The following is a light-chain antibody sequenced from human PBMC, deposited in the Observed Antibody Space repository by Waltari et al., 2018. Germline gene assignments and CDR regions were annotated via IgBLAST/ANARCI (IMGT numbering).Light chain of an antibody. CDR3: QQGNSFPPT. Sequence: DIQMTQSPSSVSASVGDRVIITRRASQGINNWLAWYQQKPGKAPKLLIYGASVLQTGVPSRFSGTGSGTDFTLTINNLQPEDFATYFCQQGNSFPPTFGQGTKVDVK. V-gene: IGKV1-12*01. CDR2: GAS. CDR1: QGINNW. J-gene: IGKJ1*01.